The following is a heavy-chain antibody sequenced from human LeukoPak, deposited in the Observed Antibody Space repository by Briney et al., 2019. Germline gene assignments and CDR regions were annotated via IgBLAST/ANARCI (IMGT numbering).Heavy chain of an antibody. J-gene: IGHJ6*03. Sequence: SETLSLTCAVYGVSFRGYYWSWIRQPPGKGLEWIGEINHDGSTNYNPSLKSRVTISVDTSKNQFSLKLSSVTAADTAVYYCARGRAAAGYYYYYYYMDVWGKGTTVTVSS. CDR1: GVSFRGYY. D-gene: IGHD6-13*01. V-gene: IGHV4-34*01. CDR2: INHDGST. CDR3: ARGRAAAGYYYYYYYMDV.